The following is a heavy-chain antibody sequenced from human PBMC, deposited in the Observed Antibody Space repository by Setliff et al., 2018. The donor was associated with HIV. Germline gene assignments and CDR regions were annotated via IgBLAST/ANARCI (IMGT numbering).Heavy chain of an antibody. J-gene: IGHJ4*02. CDR1: GGSISSNW. D-gene: IGHD3-22*01. CDR2: IYHSGST. Sequence: SETLSLTCAVSGGSISSNWWSWVRQSPGKGLEWIGEIYHSGSTHYNPYLQSRVTISVDKSKSQFSLKLNSVTAADTAVYYCGGNGYYSIDYWGQGTLVTVSS. V-gene: IGHV4-4*02. CDR3: GGNGYYSIDY.